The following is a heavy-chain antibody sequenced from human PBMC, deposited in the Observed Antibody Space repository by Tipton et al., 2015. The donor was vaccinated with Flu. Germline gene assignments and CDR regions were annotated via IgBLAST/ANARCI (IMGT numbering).Heavy chain of an antibody. CDR2: ISSSGNTI. Sequence: GSLRLSCAASGFSFSSYEINWVRQAPGKGLEWLSYISSSGNTISYADSVRGRFTISRDNTKKSLYLQLNSLRAEDTATYYCATLTGEDYWGQGIMVTVSS. CDR1: GFSFSSYE. CDR3: ATLTGEDY. J-gene: IGHJ4*02. V-gene: IGHV3-48*03. D-gene: IGHD7-27*01.